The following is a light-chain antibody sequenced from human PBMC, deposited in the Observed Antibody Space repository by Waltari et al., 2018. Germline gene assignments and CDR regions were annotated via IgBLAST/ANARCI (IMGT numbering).Light chain of an antibody. Sequence: DIKMTQSPYSLSASVGDRVTITCRASQGSGTDLTWYQQKPGKAPRRMIYSASSLDKGVPSRSGGSGSGTDCTLTISSLHPEDFATDCCLQHIGPGTFGQGTKVEIK. CDR1: QGSGTD. CDR2: SAS. CDR3: LQHIGPGT. V-gene: IGKV1-17*01. J-gene: IGKJ1*01.